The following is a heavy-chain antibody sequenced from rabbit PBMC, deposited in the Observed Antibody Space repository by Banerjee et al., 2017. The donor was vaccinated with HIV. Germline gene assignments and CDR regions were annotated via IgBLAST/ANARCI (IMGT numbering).Heavy chain of an antibody. Sequence: QSLEESRGDLVKPGAALTLTCTASGFSFSSNYYMCWVRQAPGKGLEWIACIYVGSSGDTYYASWAKGRFTISKTSSTTVTLQMTSLTVADTATYFCARDLGYAGSAGYASPFNLWGQGTLVTVS. CDR2: IYVGSSGDT. CDR1: GFSFSSNYY. V-gene: IGHV1S40*01. J-gene: IGHJ4*01. D-gene: IGHD4-2*01. CDR3: ARDLGYAGSAGYASPFNL.